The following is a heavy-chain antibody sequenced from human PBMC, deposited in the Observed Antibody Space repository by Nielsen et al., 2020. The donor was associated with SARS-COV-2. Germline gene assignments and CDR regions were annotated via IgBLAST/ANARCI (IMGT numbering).Heavy chain of an antibody. CDR1: GFTFTNYG. CDR3: AASKSGYYFDL. Sequence: GGSLRLSCAASGFTFTNYGMTWVRQDPGKGLEWVSTISASGGSTFYTDSVKGRFTISRDSFKNTLYLQMNSLRAEDTAVYYCAASKSGYYFDLWGQGTLVTASS. J-gene: IGHJ4*02. V-gene: IGHV3-23*01. D-gene: IGHD6-13*01. CDR2: ISASGGST.